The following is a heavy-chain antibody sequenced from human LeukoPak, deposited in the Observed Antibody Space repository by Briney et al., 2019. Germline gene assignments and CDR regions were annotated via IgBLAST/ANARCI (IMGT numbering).Heavy chain of an antibody. CDR1: GGSISSGGYS. CDR2: IYHSGST. D-gene: IGHD6-6*01. J-gene: IGHJ5*02. V-gene: IGHV4-30-2*01. Sequence: SQTLSLTCAVSGGSISSGGYSWSWIRQPPGKGLEWIGYIYHSGSTYYNPSLKSRVTISVDTSKNQFSLKLSSVTAADTAVYYCAGLFEYSSSSMVNGWFDPWGQGTLVTVSS. CDR3: AGLFEYSSSSMVNGWFDP.